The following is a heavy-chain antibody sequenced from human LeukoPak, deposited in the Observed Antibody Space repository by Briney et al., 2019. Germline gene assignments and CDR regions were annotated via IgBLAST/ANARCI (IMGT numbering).Heavy chain of an antibody. D-gene: IGHD1-1*01. Sequence: GRFTISRDNAKISLYLQMNSLRAEDTAVYYCARDPDTVWRPLWGQGTLVTVSS. J-gene: IGHJ4*02. CDR3: ARDPDTVWRPL. V-gene: IGHV3-11*06.